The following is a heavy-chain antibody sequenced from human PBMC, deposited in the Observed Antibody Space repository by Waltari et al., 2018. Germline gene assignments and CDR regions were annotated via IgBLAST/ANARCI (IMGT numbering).Heavy chain of an antibody. CDR1: GFTFSSHG. V-gene: IGHV3-21*01. CDR2: ISDSSSYM. J-gene: IGHJ6*02. CDR3: ARDSILYGSGSYFYYYGMDV. Sequence: EVQLVESGGGLVKPGGSLRLSCAASGFTFSSHGMHWVRQAPGKGLEWVSSISDSSSYMFYADSVKGRFTISRDDAKKSLYLQMNSLRAEDTAVYYCARDSILYGSGSYFYYYGMDVWGRGTTVTVSS. D-gene: IGHD3-10*01.